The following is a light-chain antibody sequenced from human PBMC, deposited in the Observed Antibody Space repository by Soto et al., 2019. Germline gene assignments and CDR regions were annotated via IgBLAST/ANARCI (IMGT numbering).Light chain of an antibody. CDR3: QQYDNFPLT. Sequence: DIQMTQSPSSLSASVGDRVTITCQASQDISNYLNWYQQKPGKDPKLLIYDASNLETGVPSKFSGSGSVTDFTFTISILQPEDIATYYCQQYDNFPLTFGGGTKVEIK. CDR2: DAS. J-gene: IGKJ4*01. CDR1: QDISNY. V-gene: IGKV1-33*01.